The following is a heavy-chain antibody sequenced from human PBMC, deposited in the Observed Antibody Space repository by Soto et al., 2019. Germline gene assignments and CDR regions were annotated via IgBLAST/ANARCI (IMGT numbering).Heavy chain of an antibody. CDR3: ARQRGYGMDV. CDR1: GYSFNSHW. D-gene: IGHD3-10*01. CDR2: IDPGDSYA. J-gene: IGHJ6*02. V-gene: IGHV5-10-1*01. Sequence: PGESLKISCKGSGYSFNSHWIGWVRQMPGKGLEWMGKIDPGDSYANYSPSFQGHVTISADKSINTAYLQWSSLKASDTAMYYCARQRGYGMDVWGQGTTVTVSS.